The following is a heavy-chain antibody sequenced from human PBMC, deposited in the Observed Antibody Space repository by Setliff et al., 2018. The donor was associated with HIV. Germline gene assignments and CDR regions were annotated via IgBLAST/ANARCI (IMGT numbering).Heavy chain of an antibody. V-gene: IGHV4-61*08. J-gene: IGHJ4*02. Sequence: SETLSLTCNVSAASVGTGAYYWSWIRQSPGKGLEWLGYLYYSGSIDYNPALKTRVSISIDMSKNQFSLKMSSVTAADTAVYFCARGLRTSLVFFDSWGQGILVTVSS. CDR3: ARGLRTSLVFFDS. CDR2: LYYSGSI. CDR1: AASVGTGAYY. D-gene: IGHD2-8*01.